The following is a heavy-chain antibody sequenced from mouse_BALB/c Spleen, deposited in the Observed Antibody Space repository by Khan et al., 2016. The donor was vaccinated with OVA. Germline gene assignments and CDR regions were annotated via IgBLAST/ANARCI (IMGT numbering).Heavy chain of an antibody. CDR1: GFSLNTFGMG. V-gene: IGHV8-6*01. Sequence: QVTLKESGPGILQPSQTLSLTCSFSGFSLNTFGMGVSWIRQPSGKDLELLAHIYWDDDKHYNPSLKSRLTISKDTSNNQVFLKITTVEPADTATYYCARRAGIYYGSSYGYFDVWGAGTTVTVSS. J-gene: IGHJ1*01. CDR2: IYWDDDK. D-gene: IGHD1-1*01. CDR3: ARRAGIYYGSSYGYFDV.